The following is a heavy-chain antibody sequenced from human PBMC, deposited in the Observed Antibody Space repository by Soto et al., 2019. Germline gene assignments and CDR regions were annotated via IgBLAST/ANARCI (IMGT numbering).Heavy chain of an antibody. CDR3: ARHRAVYYDFWSGSYNWFDP. Sequence: PSETLSLTCTVSGCSISSYYWSWIRQPPGKGLEWIGYIYYSGSTNYNPSLKSRVTISVDTSKNQFSLKLSSVTAADTAVYYCARHRAVYYDFWSGSYNWFDPWGQGTLVTVSS. J-gene: IGHJ5*02. CDR2: IYYSGST. CDR1: GCSISSYY. V-gene: IGHV4-59*08. D-gene: IGHD3-3*01.